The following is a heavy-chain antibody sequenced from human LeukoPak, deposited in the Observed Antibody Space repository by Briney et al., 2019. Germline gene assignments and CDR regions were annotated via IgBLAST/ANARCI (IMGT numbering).Heavy chain of an antibody. J-gene: IGHJ4*02. CDR1: GFTFSSSA. Sequence: GGSLRLSCAASGFTFSSSAMSWVRQAPGKGLEWVSAISNNGGYTYYADSVQGRFTISRDNSKNTLYLQMNSLRAEDTAVYYCAREGIAAALDYWGQGTLVTVSS. CDR2: ISNNGGYT. V-gene: IGHV3-23*01. CDR3: AREGIAAALDY. D-gene: IGHD6-13*01.